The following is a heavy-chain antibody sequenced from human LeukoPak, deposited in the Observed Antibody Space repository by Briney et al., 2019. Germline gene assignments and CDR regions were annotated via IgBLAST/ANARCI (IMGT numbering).Heavy chain of an antibody. D-gene: IGHD4-17*01. CDR2: IRYDGSNK. CDR1: GFTFSSYG. Sequence: GGSLRLSCAASGFTFSSYGMHWVRQAPGKGLEWVAFIRYDGSNKYYADSVKGRFTISRDNSKNTLYLQMNSLRAEDTAVYYCAKEIYGDSTGGRFQQWGQGTLVTVSS. J-gene: IGHJ1*01. CDR3: AKEIYGDSTGGRFQQ. V-gene: IGHV3-30*02.